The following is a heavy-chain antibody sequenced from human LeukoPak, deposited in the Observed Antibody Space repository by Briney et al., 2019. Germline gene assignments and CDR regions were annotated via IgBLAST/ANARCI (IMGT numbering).Heavy chain of an antibody. CDR3: ARASGSYLHFDY. D-gene: IGHD1-26*01. CDR2: IYYSGST. J-gene: IGHJ4*02. V-gene: IGHV4-59*01. Sequence: PSETLSLTCTVSGGSISSYYWSWIRQPPGKGLEWIGYIYYSGSTNYNPSLKSRVTISVDTSKNQFSLKLSSVTAADTAVYYCARASGSYLHFDYWGQGTLVTVSS. CDR1: GGSISSYY.